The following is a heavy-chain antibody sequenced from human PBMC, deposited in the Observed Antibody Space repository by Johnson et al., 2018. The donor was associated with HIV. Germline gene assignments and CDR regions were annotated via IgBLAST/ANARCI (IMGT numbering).Heavy chain of an antibody. CDR3: ARGWELLTPAFDI. D-gene: IGHD1-26*01. V-gene: IGHV3-7*03. J-gene: IGHJ3*02. Sequence: LEWVANIKQDGSEKYYLDSVKGRFTISRDNTKNSLYLQMNSLRAEDTAVYYCARGWELLTPAFDIWGQGTMVTVSS. CDR2: IKQDGSEK.